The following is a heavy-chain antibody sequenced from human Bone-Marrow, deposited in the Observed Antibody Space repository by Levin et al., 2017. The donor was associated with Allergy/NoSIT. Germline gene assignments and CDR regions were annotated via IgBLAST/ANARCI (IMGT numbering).Heavy chain of an antibody. CDR3: ARDPQDYDYIWVAYYYGLDA. D-gene: IGHD3-16*01. CDR1: GFTFTSYS. J-gene: IGHJ6*02. CDR2: ISFDGNNR. Sequence: PGESLKISCAASGFTFTSYSLHWVRQAPGKGLEWVAVISFDGNNRYYRDSVKGRFTISRDNSKNTVYLQMKSLREDDTALYYCARDPQDYDYIWVAYYYGLDAWGQGTTVSVSS. V-gene: IGHV3-30*04.